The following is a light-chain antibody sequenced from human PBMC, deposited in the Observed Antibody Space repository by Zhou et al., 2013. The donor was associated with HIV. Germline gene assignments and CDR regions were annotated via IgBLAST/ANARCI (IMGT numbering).Light chain of an antibody. J-gene: IGKJ4*01. V-gene: IGKV1-5*01. CDR2: GAS. Sequence: DIQMTQSPSTLSASVGDRITITCRASQSVSTYLAWYQQRPGRAPKLLVSGASTLESGVPSRFSGSGSGTEFSLTITALQPDDFATYFCQQYKTVPLTFGG. CDR1: QSVSTY. CDR3: QQYKTVPLT.